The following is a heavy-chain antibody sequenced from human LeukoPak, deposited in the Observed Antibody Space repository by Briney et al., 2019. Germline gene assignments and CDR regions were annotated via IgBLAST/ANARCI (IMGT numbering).Heavy chain of an antibody. CDR1: GFTFSSYA. CDR2: ISGSGGST. CDR3: ARVPSRYYFDY. J-gene: IGHJ4*02. V-gene: IGHV3-23*01. Sequence: GGSLRLSCAASGFTFSSYAMSWVRQAPGKGLEWVSAISGSGGSTYYADSVKGRFTISRDSSKNTLYLQMNSLRAEDTAVYYCARVPSRYYFDYWGQGTLVTVSS.